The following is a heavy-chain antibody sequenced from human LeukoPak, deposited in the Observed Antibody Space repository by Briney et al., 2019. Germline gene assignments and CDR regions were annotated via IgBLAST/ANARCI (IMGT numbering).Heavy chain of an antibody. CDR3: ASPGNYYDSSGYYL. D-gene: IGHD3-22*01. CDR2: IYYSGST. V-gene: IGHV4-39*07. Sequence: PSETLSLTCTVSGGSISSSSYYWGWIRQPPGKGLEWIGSIYYSGSTYYSPSLKSRVTISVDTSKNQFSLKLSSVTAADTAVYYCASPGNYYDSSGYYLWGQGTLVTVSS. J-gene: IGHJ4*02. CDR1: GGSISSSSYY.